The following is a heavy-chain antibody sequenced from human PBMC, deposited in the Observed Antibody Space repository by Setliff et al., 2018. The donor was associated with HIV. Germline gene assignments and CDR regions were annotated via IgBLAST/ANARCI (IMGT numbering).Heavy chain of an antibody. CDR3: ARWGDGYNSYDF. CDR1: GGSIGIHY. Sequence: PSETLSLTCAVSGGSIGIHYWSWIRQPPGKGLEWIGTVYHTGSTIYNPSLQSRVIMSVDTSRNQFSLNVNSLTAEDTAVYFCARWGDGYNSYDFWGQGTLVTVSS. J-gene: IGHJ4*02. CDR2: VYHTGST. D-gene: IGHD5-12*01. V-gene: IGHV4-59*11.